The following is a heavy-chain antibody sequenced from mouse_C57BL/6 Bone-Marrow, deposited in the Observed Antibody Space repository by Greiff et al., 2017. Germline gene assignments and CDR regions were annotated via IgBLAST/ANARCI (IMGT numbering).Heavy chain of an antibody. CDR3: ASDRDDDYSYAMDY. D-gene: IGHD2-4*01. J-gene: IGHJ4*01. V-gene: IGHV5-4*01. CDR1: GFTFSSYA. Sequence: EVQLVESGGGLVKPGGSLKLSCAASGFTFSSYAMSWVRQTPEKRLEWVATISDGGSYTYYPDNVKGRFTISRDNAKNNLYLQMSHLKSEATAMYYCASDRDDDYSYAMDYWGQGTSVTVSA. CDR2: ISDGGSYT.